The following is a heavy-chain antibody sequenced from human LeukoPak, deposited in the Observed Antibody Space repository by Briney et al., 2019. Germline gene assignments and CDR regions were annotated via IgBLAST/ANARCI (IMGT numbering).Heavy chain of an antibody. D-gene: IGHD3-3*01. CDR3: ARVPLRFLEPFDY. J-gene: IGHJ4*02. Sequence: PSETLSLTCAVYAGSVSGYYWSWIGQPPEKGLEWIGEISHRGRTHYTPSLQSRVTMSVDTSKNQFALNLNSVTAADTAVYYCARVPLRFLEPFDYWGQGILVTVSS. CDR1: AGSVSGYY. CDR2: ISHRGRT. V-gene: IGHV4-34*01.